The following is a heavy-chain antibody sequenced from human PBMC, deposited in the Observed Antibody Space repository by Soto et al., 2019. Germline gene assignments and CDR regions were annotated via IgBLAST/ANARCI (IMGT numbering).Heavy chain of an antibody. Sequence: QLQLQESGPGLVKPSETLSLTGTVSGGSISSTSYYWGWSRQPPGKGLEWIGGIDYSGNTYYNPCLKCCVNISVDTYNNQFSLKLSSVTAADTAVYYCARTRGEHNRNYGRLIAYSYYMDVWGKGTPVTVSS. J-gene: IGHJ6*03. CDR3: ARTRGEHNRNYGRLIAYSYYMDV. CDR1: GGSISSTSYY. V-gene: IGHV4-39*01. CDR2: IDYSGNT. D-gene: IGHD1-7*01.